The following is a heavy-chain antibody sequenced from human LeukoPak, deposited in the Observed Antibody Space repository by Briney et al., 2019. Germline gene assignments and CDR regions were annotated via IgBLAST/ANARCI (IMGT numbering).Heavy chain of an antibody. CDR3: ARVGVIPLGAFDV. Sequence: PSETLSLTCTVTGGSINSYHWSWPRQPAGKGLEWIGRFYTSGTTTYNPSHKSRVTMPVDTSKNQFSLKLTSVTAADTAVYYCARVGVIPLGAFDVWGQGTTVTVSP. D-gene: IGHD4-23*01. CDR1: GGSINSYH. CDR2: FYTSGTT. J-gene: IGHJ3*01. V-gene: IGHV4-4*07.